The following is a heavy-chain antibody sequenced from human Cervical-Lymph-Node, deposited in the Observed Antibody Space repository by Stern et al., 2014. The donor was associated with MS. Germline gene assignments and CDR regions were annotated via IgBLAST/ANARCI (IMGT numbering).Heavy chain of an antibody. D-gene: IGHD3-16*02. V-gene: IGHV5-51*01. CDR3: ATYDDFWGSYRDY. J-gene: IGHJ4*02. CDR1: GDIFSTSW. CDR2: IRPGDSDT. Sequence: EVQLVESGAEVKKPGESLKISCKGSGDIFSTSWIGWVRQMPGKGLAWMGVIRPGDSDTTYSPSFQGQVTISADKSIGTAYLQWSSLRASDTAMYYCATYDDFWGSYRDYWGQGTLVTVSS.